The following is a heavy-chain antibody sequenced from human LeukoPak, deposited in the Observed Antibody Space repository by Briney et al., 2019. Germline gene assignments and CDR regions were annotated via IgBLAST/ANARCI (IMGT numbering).Heavy chain of an antibody. D-gene: IGHD3-22*01. CDR2: INPSGGST. Sequence: ASVKVSCKASGYTFTSYYMHWVRQAPGQGLEWMGIINPSGGSTSYAQKFQGRVTMTRDTSTSTVYMELSSLRSEDTAVYYCARDWPNYYDSSGYYRRRRYNWFDPWGQGTLVTVSS. J-gene: IGHJ5*02. CDR3: ARDWPNYYDSSGYYRRRRYNWFDP. CDR1: GYTFTSYY. V-gene: IGHV1-46*01.